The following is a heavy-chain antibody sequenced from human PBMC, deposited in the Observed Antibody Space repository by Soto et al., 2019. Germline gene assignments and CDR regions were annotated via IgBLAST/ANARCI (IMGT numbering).Heavy chain of an antibody. J-gene: IGHJ6*02. Sequence: GGSLRLSCAASGLTFSSYGMYWVRQAPGKGLEWVALIWYDGSKKYYADSVKGRFTISRDNSKNTLYLQMNSLRAEDTAVYYCAIFRCAGDYHYVMDFCXQGSTVPVSS. CDR3: AIFRCAGDYHYVMDF. CDR1: GLTFSSYG. V-gene: IGHV3-33*01. CDR2: IWYDGSKK. D-gene: IGHD1-1*01.